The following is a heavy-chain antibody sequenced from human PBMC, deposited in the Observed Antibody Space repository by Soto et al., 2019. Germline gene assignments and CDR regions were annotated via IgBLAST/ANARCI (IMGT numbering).Heavy chain of an antibody. D-gene: IGHD3-10*01. CDR1: GFTFSSYA. J-gene: IGHJ6*02. CDR2: ISYDGSNK. Sequence: QVQLVESGGGVVQPGRSLRLSCAASGFTFSSYAMHWVRQAPGKGLEWVAVISYDGSNKYYADSVKGRFTISRDNSKNTLYLQMNSLRAEDTAVYCCARDVVLWFGVMDVWGQGTTVTVSS. V-gene: IGHV3-30-3*01. CDR3: ARDVVLWFGVMDV.